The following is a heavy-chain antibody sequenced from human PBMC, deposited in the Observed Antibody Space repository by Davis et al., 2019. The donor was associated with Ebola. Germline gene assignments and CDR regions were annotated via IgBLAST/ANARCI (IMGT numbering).Heavy chain of an antibody. CDR2: ISYDGSNK. J-gene: IGHJ3*02. CDR3: AREAESYDILTVYAFDI. Sequence: PGGSLSPSCAASAPTFTTYCMHCVRHVSGKWLEWVAVISYDGSNKYYADSVKGRFTISRDNTKNSLYLQMNSLRDEDTAVYYCAREAESYDILTVYAFDIWGQGTMVTVSS. V-gene: IGHV3-30*03. D-gene: IGHD3-9*01. CDR1: APTFTTYC.